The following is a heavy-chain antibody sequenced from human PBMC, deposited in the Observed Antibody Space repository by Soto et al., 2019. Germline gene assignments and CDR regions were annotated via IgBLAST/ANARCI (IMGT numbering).Heavy chain of an antibody. Sequence: WGSLRISCAASGLPFSVAWVNWARQDQGKGLEWVGRIKSKIHGGTTDFAAPVRGRFAISRDDSKNMVFMQMNSLKTEDTAVFFFPADAYTTMKVVVLAFWVNGTLVPVSP. CDR1: GLPFSVAW. CDR3: PADAYTTMKVVVLAF. D-gene: IGHD2-15*01. V-gene: IGHV3-15*07. CDR2: IKSKIHGGTT. J-gene: IGHJ4*01.